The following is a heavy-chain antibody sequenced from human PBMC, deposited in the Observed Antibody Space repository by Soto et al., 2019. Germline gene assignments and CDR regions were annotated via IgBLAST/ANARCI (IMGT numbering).Heavy chain of an antibody. CDR1: GGSISSYY. CDR3: ARLAVAGTGDY. V-gene: IGHV4-59*01. Sequence: SETLSLTCTVSGGSISSYYWSWIRQPPGKGLEWIGYIYYSGSTNYNPSLKSRVTISVDTSKNQFSLKLSSVTAADTAVYYCARLAVAGTGDYWGQGTLVTVSS. CDR2: IYYSGST. J-gene: IGHJ4*02. D-gene: IGHD6-19*01.